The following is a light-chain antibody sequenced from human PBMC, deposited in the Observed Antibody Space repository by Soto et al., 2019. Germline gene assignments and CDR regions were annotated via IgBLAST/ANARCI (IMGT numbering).Light chain of an antibody. CDR2: GAS. CDR1: QSVSSSY. V-gene: IGKV3-20*01. CDR3: QQYGSSPA. J-gene: IGKJ1*01. Sequence: EIVLTQSPGILSLSPGERATVSCRASQSVSSSYLAWYQQKPGQAPRILIYGASSRATGIPDRFSGSGSGTDFTLTISRLEPEDFAVYYCQQYGSSPAFGQGTKVEIK.